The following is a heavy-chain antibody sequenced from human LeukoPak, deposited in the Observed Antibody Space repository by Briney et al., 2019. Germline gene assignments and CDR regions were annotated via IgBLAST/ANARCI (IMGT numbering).Heavy chain of an antibody. D-gene: IGHD2-15*01. CDR1: GFPFSGYS. Sequence: SGGSLRLSCAASGFPFSGYSMNWVRQAPGKGLEWVSYISGSSSIIYYADSVKGRFTISRDNSKNTLYLQMNSLRAEDTALYHCARDHCSGGSCSGLMDVWGKGTTVTVSS. V-gene: IGHV3-48*01. CDR2: ISGSSSII. J-gene: IGHJ6*03. CDR3: ARDHCSGGSCSGLMDV.